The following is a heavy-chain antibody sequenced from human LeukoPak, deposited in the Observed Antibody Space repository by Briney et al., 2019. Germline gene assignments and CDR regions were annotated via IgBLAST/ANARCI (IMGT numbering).Heavy chain of an antibody. Sequence: SETLSLTCTVSGGSISSYYWSWIRQPPGKGLEWIGYIHYSGSTNYNPSLKSRVTISVDTSKNQFSLKLSSVTAADTAVYYCARRRIYYGSGSYDYWGQGTLVTVSS. CDR3: ARRRIYYGSGSYDY. D-gene: IGHD3-10*01. J-gene: IGHJ4*02. CDR2: IHYSGST. V-gene: IGHV4-59*08. CDR1: GGSISSYY.